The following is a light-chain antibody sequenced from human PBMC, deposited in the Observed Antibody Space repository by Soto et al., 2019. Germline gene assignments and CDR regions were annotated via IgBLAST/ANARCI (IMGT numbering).Light chain of an antibody. V-gene: IGKV3-20*01. J-gene: IGKJ1*01. CDR2: GAS. Sequence: EIVLTQSPGTLSLSPGERATLSCRASQSVSSSYLAWYQQKPGQAPRLLIYGASSTATGSPDRFSGSGSGTDFTLTISRLEPEDFAVYYSQQYGSSPPWTFGQGTKVEIK. CDR3: QQYGSSPPWT. CDR1: QSVSSSY.